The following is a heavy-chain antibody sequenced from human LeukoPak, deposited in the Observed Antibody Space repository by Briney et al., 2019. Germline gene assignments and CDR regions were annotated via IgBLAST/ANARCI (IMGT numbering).Heavy chain of an antibody. J-gene: IGHJ4*02. CDR3: AKDEGYCSTTSCYFDY. CDR2: ISGNSDST. V-gene: IGHV3-23*01. D-gene: IGHD2-2*01. Sequence: GGSLRLSCAASGFIFSDYEMNWVRQAPGKGLEWVSSISGNSDSTYYADSVKGRFTISRDNSQSTLYLQMNSLRADDTAVYYCAKDEGYCSTTSCYFDYWGQGALVTVSS. CDR1: GFIFSDYE.